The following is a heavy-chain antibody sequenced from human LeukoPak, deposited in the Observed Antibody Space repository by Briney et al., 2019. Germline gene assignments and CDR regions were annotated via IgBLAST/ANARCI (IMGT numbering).Heavy chain of an antibody. V-gene: IGHV3-30*04. CDR3: ARGDSSGYYKGYYFDY. CDR2: ISYDGSNK. D-gene: IGHD3-22*01. J-gene: IGHJ4*02. Sequence: GGSLRLSCAASGFTFSSYAMHWVRQAPGKGLEWVAVISYDGSNKYYVDSVKGRFTISRDNSKNTLYLQMNSLRAEDTAVYYCARGDSSGYYKGYYFDYWGQGTLVTVSS. CDR1: GFTFSSYA.